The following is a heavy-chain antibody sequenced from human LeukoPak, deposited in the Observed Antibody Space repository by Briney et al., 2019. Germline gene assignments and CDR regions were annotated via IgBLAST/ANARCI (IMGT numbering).Heavy chain of an antibody. CDR1: GFTFSSYG. V-gene: IGHV3-30*18. CDR2: ISYDGSNK. D-gene: IGHD2-21*02. J-gene: IGHJ5*02. CDR3: AKVHCGGDCYLNWFDP. Sequence: GGSLRLSCAASGFTFSSYGMHWVRQAPGKGLEWVAVISYDGSNKYYADSVKGRFTISRDNSKNTLYLQMNSLRPEDTAVYYCAKVHCGGDCYLNWFDPWGQGTLVTVSS.